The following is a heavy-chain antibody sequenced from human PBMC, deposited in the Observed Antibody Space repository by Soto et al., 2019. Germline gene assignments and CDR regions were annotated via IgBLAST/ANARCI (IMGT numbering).Heavy chain of an antibody. CDR2: FDPEDGET. J-gene: IGHJ6*03. CDR1: GYTLTELS. V-gene: IGHV1-24*01. D-gene: IGHD6-13*01. CDR3: ATDGVKGVLQQRVGYYYYMDV. Sequence: GASVKVSCKVSGYTLTELSMHWVRQAPGKGLEWMGGFDPEDGETIYAQKFQGRVTMTEDTSTDTAYMELSSLRSEDTAVYYCATDGVKGVLQQRVGYYYYMDVWGKGTTVTVSS.